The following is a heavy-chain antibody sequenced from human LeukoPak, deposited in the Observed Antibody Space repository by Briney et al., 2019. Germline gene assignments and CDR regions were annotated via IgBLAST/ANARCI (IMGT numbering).Heavy chain of an antibody. V-gene: IGHV3-11*05. J-gene: IGHJ4*02. Sequence: GGSLRLSCAASGFTFSYYYMSWIRQAPGKGLEWVSYISSDSSYTNYADSVKGRFTISRDNAKNSLYLQMNSLRAEDTAIYYCAKEQVYGDGGKMCFDYWGQGTLVTVSS. CDR3: AKEQVYGDGGKMCFDY. CDR1: GFTFSYYY. D-gene: IGHD4-17*01. CDR2: ISSDSSYT.